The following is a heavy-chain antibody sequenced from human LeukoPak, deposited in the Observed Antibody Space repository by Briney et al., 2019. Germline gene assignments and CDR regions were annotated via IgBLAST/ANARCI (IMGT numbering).Heavy chain of an antibody. V-gene: IGHV3-74*01. D-gene: IGHD2-15*01. J-gene: IGHJ6*03. CDR1: GFTFSSYW. Sequence: GGSLRLSCAASGFTFSSYWMHWVRQAPGKGLVWVSRINSDGSSTSYADSVKGRFTISRDNAKNTLYLQMNSLRAEDTAVYYYARDGYCSGGSCYSPNYYYYYMDVWGKGTTVTISS. CDR2: INSDGSST. CDR3: ARDGYCSGGSCYSPNYYYYYMDV.